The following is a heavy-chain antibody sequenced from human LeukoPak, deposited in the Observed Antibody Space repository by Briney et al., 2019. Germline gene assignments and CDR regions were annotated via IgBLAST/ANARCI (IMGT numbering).Heavy chain of an antibody. D-gene: IGHD1-26*01. CDR3: TKDGEDGTYYDY. CDR1: GFILRRHW. Sequence: GGSLRLSCVDSGFILRRHWMYWVRQAPGKGLEWISFIRSNAYDGTTEYAASVKGRFTISRDDSKNIVYLHMNSLRVEDTAVYYCTKDGEDGTYYDYWGQGTLVTVSS. V-gene: IGHV3-49*04. J-gene: IGHJ4*02. CDR2: IRSNAYDGTT.